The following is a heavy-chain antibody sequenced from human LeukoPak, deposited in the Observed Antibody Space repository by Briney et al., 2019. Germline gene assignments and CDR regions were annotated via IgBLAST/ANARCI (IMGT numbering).Heavy chain of an antibody. V-gene: IGHV3-49*04. J-gene: IGHJ4*02. CDR1: GFTFSSYW. D-gene: IGHD3-16*02. CDR2: IRSKAYGGTT. CDR3: TRGPIQLRLGDLSSRPY. Sequence: PGGSLRLSCAASGFTFSSYWMSWVRQAPGKGLEWVGFIRSKAYGGTTEYAASVKGRFTISRDDSKSIAYLQMNSLKTEDTAVYYCTRGPIQLRLGDLSSRPYWGQGTLVTVSS.